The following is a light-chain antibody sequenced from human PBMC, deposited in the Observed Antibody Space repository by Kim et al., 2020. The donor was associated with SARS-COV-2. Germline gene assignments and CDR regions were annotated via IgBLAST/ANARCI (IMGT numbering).Light chain of an antibody. J-gene: IGLJ3*02. CDR3: QAWDRSTAV. V-gene: IGLV3-1*01. CDR1: KLGITY. Sequence: PGQTACITCSGNKLGITYVCWFQQRPGQSPVALIYQDNRRPAGIPERFSASNSGNTATLTISGTQPLDEADYYCQAWDRSTAVFGGGTQLTVL. CDR2: QDN.